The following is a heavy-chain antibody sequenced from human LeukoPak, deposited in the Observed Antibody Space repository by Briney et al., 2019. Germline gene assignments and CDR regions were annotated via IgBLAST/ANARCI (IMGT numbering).Heavy chain of an antibody. D-gene: IGHD3-22*01. CDR3: AREDISSGYPFNWFDP. J-gene: IGHJ5*02. Sequence: SETLSLTCTVSGGSISSSSYYWGWIRQPPGKGLEWIGSIYYSGSTYYNPSLKSRVTISVDTSKNQFSLKLSSVTAADTAVYYCAREDISSGYPFNWFDPWGQGTLVTVSS. CDR2: IYYSGST. V-gene: IGHV4-39*07. CDR1: GGSISSSSYY.